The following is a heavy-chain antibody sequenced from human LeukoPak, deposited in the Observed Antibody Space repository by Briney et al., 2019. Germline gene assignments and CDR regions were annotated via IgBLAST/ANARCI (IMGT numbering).Heavy chain of an antibody. Sequence: SETLSLTCTVSGGSISDYYWTWIRQSPGTGLEWIGYMDYSGSTAYNPSLKSRVTISVDTSKNQFSLKLSSVTAADTAVYYCARDLKKVTYYDILTGYEPLDYWGQGTLVTVSS. CDR1: GGSISDYY. CDR2: MDYSGST. J-gene: IGHJ4*02. V-gene: IGHV4-59*12. D-gene: IGHD3-9*01. CDR3: ARDLKKVTYYDILTGYEPLDY.